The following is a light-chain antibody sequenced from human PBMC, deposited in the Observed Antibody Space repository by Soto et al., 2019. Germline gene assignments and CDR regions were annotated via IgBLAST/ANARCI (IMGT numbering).Light chain of an antibody. J-gene: IGLJ1*01. CDR3: ATWADGLSSYV. CDR2: SND. Sequence: QSVLSQPPSASGTPGQRVTISCSGSTSNIGSNTVSWYQQLPQRAPKLLIFSNDQRPSGVPDRFSGSKSGTSASLAISGLQSEDEAEYFSATWADGLSSYVFGTGTKVTVL. V-gene: IGLV1-44*01. CDR1: TSNIGSNT.